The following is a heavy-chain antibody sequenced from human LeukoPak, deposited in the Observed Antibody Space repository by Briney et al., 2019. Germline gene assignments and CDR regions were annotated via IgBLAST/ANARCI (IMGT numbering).Heavy chain of an antibody. J-gene: IGHJ4*02. CDR3: ARLFRGKYLYYYDSSGYPYFDY. CDR1: GGSISSYY. CDR2: IYYSGST. Sequence: SETLSLTCTVSGGSISSYYWSWIRQPPGKGLEWIGYIYYSGSTNYNPSLKSRVTISVDTSKNQFSLKLSSVTAADTAVYYCARLFRGKYLYYYDSSGYPYFDYWGQGTLVTVSS. D-gene: IGHD3-22*01. V-gene: IGHV4-59*12.